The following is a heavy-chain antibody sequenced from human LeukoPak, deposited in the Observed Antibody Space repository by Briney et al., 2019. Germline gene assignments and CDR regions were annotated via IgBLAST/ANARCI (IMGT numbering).Heavy chain of an antibody. D-gene: IGHD3-22*01. V-gene: IGHV3-21*01. Sequence: GGSLRLSCATSGFSFTTYNMNWVRQAPGKGLEWVSSISSSSSYIYYADSVKGRFTISRDNAKNSLYLQMNSLRAEDTAVYYCAREKPALTYYYDSSGYYYFDYWGQGTLVTVSS. CDR2: ISSSSSYI. J-gene: IGHJ4*02. CDR3: AREKPALTYYYDSSGYYYFDY. CDR1: GFSFTTYN.